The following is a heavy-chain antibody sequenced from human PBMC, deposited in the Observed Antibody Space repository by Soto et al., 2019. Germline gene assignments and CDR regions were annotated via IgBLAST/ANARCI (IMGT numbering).Heavy chain of an antibody. CDR1: GGSFSGYY. CDR2: INHSGST. CDR3: ARAGRGYPDY. D-gene: IGHD5-12*01. Sequence: SETLSLTCAVYGGSFSGYYWSWIRQPPGKGLEWIGEINHSGSTNYNPSLKSRVTTSVDTSKTQFSLKLSSVTAADTAVYYCARAGRGYPDYWGQGTLVTVS. V-gene: IGHV4-34*01. J-gene: IGHJ4*02.